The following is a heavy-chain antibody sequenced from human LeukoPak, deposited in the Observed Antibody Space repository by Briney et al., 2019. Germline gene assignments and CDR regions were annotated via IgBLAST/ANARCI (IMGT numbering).Heavy chain of an antibody. V-gene: IGHV3-23*01. D-gene: IGHD3-22*01. CDR2: ISGSGGST. J-gene: IGHJ4*02. CDR3: AKDFMGSSGYCYGGGFWFDY. CDR1: GFTFSSYA. Sequence: GGSLRLSCAASGFTFSSYAMSWVRQAPGKGLEWVSAISGSGGSTYYADSVKGRFTISRDNSKNTLYLQMNSLRAEDTAVYYCAKDFMGSSGYCYGGGFWFDYWGQGTLVTVSS.